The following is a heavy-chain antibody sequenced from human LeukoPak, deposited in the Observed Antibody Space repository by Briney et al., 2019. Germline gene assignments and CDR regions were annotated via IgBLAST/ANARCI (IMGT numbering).Heavy chain of an antibody. Sequence: GGSLRLSCAASGFTFSSYAMSWVRQAPGKGLEWVSAISGSGGSTYYADSVKGRFTISRDNSKNTLYLQMNSLRSEDTAVYYCAKGDGQYNWFDPWGQGTLVTVSS. V-gene: IGHV3-23*01. D-gene: IGHD2-21*02. CDR1: GFTFSSYA. CDR2: ISGSGGST. J-gene: IGHJ5*02. CDR3: AKGDGQYNWFDP.